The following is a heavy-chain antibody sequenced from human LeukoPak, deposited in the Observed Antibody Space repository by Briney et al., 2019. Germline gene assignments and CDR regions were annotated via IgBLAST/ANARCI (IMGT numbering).Heavy chain of an antibody. CDR1: GGSISTYY. D-gene: IGHD1-26*01. CDR3: ARKGRGSEAAPYFDY. V-gene: IGHV4-59*01. J-gene: IGHJ4*02. Sequence: SETLSLTCTISGGSISTYYWSWIRQPPGKGLEGIGYISYIGNTDYNPSLKSRVTMSVDTSQNQFSLTLNSVTAADTAVYYCARKGRGSEAAPYFDYWARGILVTVSS. CDR2: ISYIGNT.